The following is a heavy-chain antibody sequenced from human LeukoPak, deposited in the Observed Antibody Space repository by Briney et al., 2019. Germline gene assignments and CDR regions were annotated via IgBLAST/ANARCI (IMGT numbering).Heavy chain of an antibody. D-gene: IGHD2/OR15-2a*01. CDR2: IYHSGST. CDR3: ARDKNSGGWFDP. J-gene: IGHJ5*02. V-gene: IGHV4-38-2*02. Sequence: SETLSLTCTVSGYSISSGYYWGWIRQPLGKGLEWIGTIYHSGSTYYNPSLKSRVTISVDTSKNQFSLKLSSVTAADTAVYYCARDKNSGGWFDPWGQGTLVTISS. CDR1: GYSISSGYY.